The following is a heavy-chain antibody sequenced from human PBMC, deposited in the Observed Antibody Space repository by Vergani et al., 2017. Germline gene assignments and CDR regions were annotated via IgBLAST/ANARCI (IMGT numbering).Heavy chain of an antibody. D-gene: IGHD6-19*01. CDR2: IKSKTDGGTT. Sequence: EVQLVESGGGLVKPGGSLRLSCAASGFTFSNAWMSWVRQAPGKGLEWVGRIKSKTDGGTTDYAAPVKGRFTISIDDSKNTLYLQMNSLKTEDTAVYYCTTDRIAVAGTPSRRKTVKADYWGQGTLVTVSS. J-gene: IGHJ4*02. V-gene: IGHV3-15*01. CDR1: GFTFSNAW. CDR3: TTDRIAVAGTPSRRKTVKADY.